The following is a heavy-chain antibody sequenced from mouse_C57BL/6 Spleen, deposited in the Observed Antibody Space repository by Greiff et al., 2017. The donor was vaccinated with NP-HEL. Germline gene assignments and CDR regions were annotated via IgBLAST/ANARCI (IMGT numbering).Heavy chain of an antibody. Sequence: QVQLQQSGAELVKPGASVKMSCKASGYTFTSYWITWVKQRPGQGLEWIGDIYPGSGSTNYNEKFKSKATLTVDTSSSTAYMQLSSLTSEDSAVYYCARWGYYGSRGLYYAMDYWGQGTSVTVSS. CDR1: GYTFTSYW. J-gene: IGHJ4*01. V-gene: IGHV1-55*01. CDR3: ARWGYYGSRGLYYAMDY. CDR2: IYPGSGST. D-gene: IGHD1-1*01.